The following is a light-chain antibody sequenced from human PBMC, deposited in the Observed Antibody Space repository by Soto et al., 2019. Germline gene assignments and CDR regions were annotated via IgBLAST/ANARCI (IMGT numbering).Light chain of an antibody. Sequence: TLSLSPGGRATLSWRASQSVRLSLAWYQQKPGQAPRLLIYDASKRASGFPARFSGSGSGTDFTLTISSLEPEDFAVYYCQERTGWPPWTFGQGTKVDIK. V-gene: IGKV3-11*01. CDR1: QSVRLS. CDR3: QERTGWPPWT. CDR2: DAS. J-gene: IGKJ1*01.